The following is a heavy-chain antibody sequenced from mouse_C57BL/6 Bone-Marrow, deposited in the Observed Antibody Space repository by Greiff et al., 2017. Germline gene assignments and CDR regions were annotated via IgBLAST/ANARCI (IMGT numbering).Heavy chain of an antibody. CDR3: ARSVRYFDY. Sequence: VQLQQSGPELVKPGASVKISCKASGYTFTDYYMNWVKQSHGKSLEWIGDINPNNGGTSYNQKFKGKATLTVDKSSSTAYMELRSLTSEDAAVYYCARSVRYFDYWGQSTTLTVSS. V-gene: IGHV1-26*01. CDR2: INPNNGGT. J-gene: IGHJ2*01. CDR1: GYTFTDYY.